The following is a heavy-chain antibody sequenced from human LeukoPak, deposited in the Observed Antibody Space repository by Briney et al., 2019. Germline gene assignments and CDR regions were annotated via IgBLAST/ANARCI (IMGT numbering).Heavy chain of an antibody. CDR3: ARQYSDILTGYHRGELYWYFDL. J-gene: IGHJ2*01. Sequence: PSETLSLTCSVSGGSISNYYWSWIRQPPGKGLEWIGYIDYSGSINYNSSLKSRITISVDTSKNQFSLKLSSVTAADTAVYYCARQYSDILTGYHRGELYWYFDLWGRGTLVTVSS. CDR1: GGSISNYY. V-gene: IGHV4-59*08. D-gene: IGHD3-9*01. CDR2: IDYSGSI.